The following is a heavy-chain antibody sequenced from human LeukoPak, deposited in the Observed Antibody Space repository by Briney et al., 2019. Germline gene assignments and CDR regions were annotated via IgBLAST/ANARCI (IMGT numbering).Heavy chain of an antibody. D-gene: IGHD2-15*01. Sequence: GSLGLSCAASGFTFSSYSMNWVRPAPGKGLEWVSSISSSSSYIYYADSVKGRFTISRDNAKNSLYLQMNSLRAEDTAVYYCARDRVVAKGDYWGQGTLVTVSS. CDR3: ARDRVVAKGDY. J-gene: IGHJ4*02. CDR2: ISSSSSYI. V-gene: IGHV3-21*01. CDR1: GFTFSSYS.